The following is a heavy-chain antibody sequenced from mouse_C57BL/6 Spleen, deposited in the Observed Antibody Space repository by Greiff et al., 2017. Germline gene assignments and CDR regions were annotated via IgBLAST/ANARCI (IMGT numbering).Heavy chain of an antibody. CDR3: ARSDYGSRGYAMDY. CDR1: GYTFTSYW. J-gene: IGHJ4*01. V-gene: IGHV1-61*01. D-gene: IGHD1-1*01. CDR2: IYPSDSET. Sequence: VQLQQPGAELVRPGSSVKLSCKASGYTFTSYWMDWVKQRPGQGLEWIGNIYPSDSETHYNQKFKDKATLTVDKSSSTAYMQLSSLTSEDSAVYYCARSDYGSRGYAMDYWGQGTSVTVSS.